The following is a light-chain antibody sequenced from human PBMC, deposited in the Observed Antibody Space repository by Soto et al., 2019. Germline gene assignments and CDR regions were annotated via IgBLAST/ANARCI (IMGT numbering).Light chain of an antibody. Sequence: QSVLTQPASVSGSPGQSITISCTGTSSDVGGYNYVSWYQQHPGKAPKLMIYEVSNRPSGVSNRFSGSKSGNTASLTISGLQAEDEADYYCSSYTSSSISYVFGTGTKGTVL. CDR3: SSYTSSSISYV. J-gene: IGLJ1*01. V-gene: IGLV2-14*01. CDR2: EVS. CDR1: SSDVGGYNY.